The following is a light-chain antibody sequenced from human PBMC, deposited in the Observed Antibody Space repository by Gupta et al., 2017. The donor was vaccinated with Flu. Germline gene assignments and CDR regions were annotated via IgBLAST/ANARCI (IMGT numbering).Light chain of an antibody. Sequence: VMTQSPDSLAVSLGERATINCKSSQSVLYHSNNKYYLAWYQQKPGQPPKLLISWASTRDSGVPDRFSGSGSGTDFTLTISSLQAEDVAVYYCQQYYSSPQAFGQGTKVEIK. V-gene: IGKV4-1*01. CDR2: WAS. CDR3: QQYYSSPQA. CDR1: QSVLYHSNNKYY. J-gene: IGKJ1*01.